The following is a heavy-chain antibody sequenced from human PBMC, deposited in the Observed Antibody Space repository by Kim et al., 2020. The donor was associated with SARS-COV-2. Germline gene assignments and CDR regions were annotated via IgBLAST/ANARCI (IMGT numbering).Heavy chain of an antibody. V-gene: IGHV4-31*02. J-gene: IGHJ4*02. D-gene: IGHD4-17*01. Sequence: NPSLKSRVTISVDTSKNQFSLKLSSVTAADTAVYYCAREGDDYGDYAFDYWGQGTLVTVSS. CDR3: AREGDDYGDYAFDY.